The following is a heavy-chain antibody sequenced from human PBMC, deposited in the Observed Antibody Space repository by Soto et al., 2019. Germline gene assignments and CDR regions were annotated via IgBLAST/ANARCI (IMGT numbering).Heavy chain of an antibody. D-gene: IGHD1-26*01. CDR1: GFTFSNAW. CDR3: AKEGGSSDVGRAFDY. CDR2: ISWNSGSI. J-gene: IGHJ4*02. Sequence: GGSLRLSCAASGFTFSNAWMSWVRQAPGKGLEWVSGISWNSGSIGYADSVKGRFTISRDNAKNSLYLQMNSLRAEDTALYYCAKEGGSSDVGRAFDYWGQGTLVTVSS. V-gene: IGHV3-9*01.